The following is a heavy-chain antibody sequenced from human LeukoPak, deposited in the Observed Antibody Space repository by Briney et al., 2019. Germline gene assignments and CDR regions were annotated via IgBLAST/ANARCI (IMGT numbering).Heavy chain of an antibody. CDR3: ARAVGTGILTGNGAYYYYTDV. CDR1: GFTFDDYG. V-gene: IGHV3-20*04. J-gene: IGHJ6*03. CDR2: INWNGGST. Sequence: GGSLRLSCAASGFTFDDYGMSWVRQAPGKGLEWVSGINWNGGSTGYADSVKGRFTISRDNAKNSLYLQMNSLRAEDTAVYYCARAVGTGILTGNGAYYYYTDVWGKGTTVTVSS. D-gene: IGHD3-9*01.